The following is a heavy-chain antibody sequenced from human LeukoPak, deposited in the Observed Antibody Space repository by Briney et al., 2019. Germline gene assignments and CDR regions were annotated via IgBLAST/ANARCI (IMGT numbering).Heavy chain of an antibody. J-gene: IGHJ4*02. CDR1: GGSFSGYY. CDR3: ARKTYYDFWSGYYHDY. V-gene: IGHV4-34*01. D-gene: IGHD3-3*01. Sequence: PSETLPLTCAVYGGSFSGYYWSWIRQPPGKGLEWIGEINHSGSTNYNPSLKSRVTISVDTSKNQFSLKLSSVTAADTAVYYCARKTYYDFWSGYYHDYWGQGTLVTVSS. CDR2: INHSGST.